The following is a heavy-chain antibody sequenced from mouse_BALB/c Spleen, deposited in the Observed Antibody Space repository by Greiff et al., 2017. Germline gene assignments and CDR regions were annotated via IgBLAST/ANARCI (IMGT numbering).Heavy chain of an antibody. V-gene: IGHV3-6*02. Sequence: EVQLQQSGPGLVKPSQSLSLTCSVTGYSITSGYYWNWIRQFPGNKLEWMGYISYDGSNNYNPSLKNRISITRDTSKNQFFLKLNSVTTEDTATYYCARVPTGYYFDYWGQGTTLTVSS. CDR1: GYSITSGYY. CDR2: ISYDGSN. J-gene: IGHJ2*01. D-gene: IGHD1-1*01. CDR3: ARVPTGYYFDY.